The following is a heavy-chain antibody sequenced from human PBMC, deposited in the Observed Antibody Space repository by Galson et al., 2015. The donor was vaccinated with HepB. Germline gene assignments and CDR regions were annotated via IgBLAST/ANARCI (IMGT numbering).Heavy chain of an antibody. V-gene: IGHV1-69*13. D-gene: IGHD6-13*01. CDR3: ASINSGAAAGAFDI. CDR1: GGTFSSYT. Sequence: SVKVSCKASGGTFSSYTISWVRQAPGQGLEWMGGIIPIFGTANYAQKFQGRVTITADESTSTAYMELSSLRSEDTAVYYCASINSGAAAGAFDIWGQGTMVTVSS. J-gene: IGHJ3*02. CDR2: IIPIFGTA.